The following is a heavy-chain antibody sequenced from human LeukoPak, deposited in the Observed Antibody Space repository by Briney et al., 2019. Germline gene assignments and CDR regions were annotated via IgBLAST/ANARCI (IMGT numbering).Heavy chain of an antibody. CDR1: GGSISSSSYY. J-gene: IGHJ4*02. Sequence: SETMSLTCTVSGGSISSSSYYWGWIRQPPGKGLEWIGSIYYSGSTYYNSSLKSRVTISVATSKNQFYLRLSSVTAADTAVYYCARRLAGTEDYWGQGTLVTVSS. CDR3: ARRLAGTEDY. D-gene: IGHD6-13*01. V-gene: IGHV4-39*01. CDR2: IYYSGST.